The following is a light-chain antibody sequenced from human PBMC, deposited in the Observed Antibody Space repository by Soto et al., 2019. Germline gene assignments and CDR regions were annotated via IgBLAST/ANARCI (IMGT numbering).Light chain of an antibody. Sequence: DIHMTQSPSSLSAFSRDRVTITFRASQTIRRYLNWYQEKPGSAPNLLIYLAASLQSGVPSRFSGSGSGTDFTLTISSLQPDDFATYYCQQYYRQATFGQGTMVDI. V-gene: IGKV1-39*01. CDR3: QQYYRQAT. CDR2: LAA. CDR1: QTIRRY. J-gene: IGKJ1*01.